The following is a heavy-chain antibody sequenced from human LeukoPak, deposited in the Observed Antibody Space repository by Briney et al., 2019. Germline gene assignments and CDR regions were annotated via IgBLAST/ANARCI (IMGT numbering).Heavy chain of an antibody. V-gene: IGHV4-59*01. J-gene: IGHJ4*02. CDR3: ARDHTSSWYRGFDY. D-gene: IGHD6-13*01. CDR2: IYDSGST. CDR1: GASMSSNY. Sequence: SETLSLTCNVSGASMSSNYWSWIRQPPGKGLEWIGYIYDSGSTNYNPSLKSRVTISVDTSKNQFSLKLSSVTAADTAVYYCARDHTSSWYRGFDYWGQGTLVTVSS.